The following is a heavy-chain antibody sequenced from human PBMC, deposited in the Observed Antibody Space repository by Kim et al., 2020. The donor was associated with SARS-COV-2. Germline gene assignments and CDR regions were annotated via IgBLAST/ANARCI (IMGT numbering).Heavy chain of an antibody. CDR1: GFIFTDYN. CDR2: ISSSTFYT. J-gene: IGHJ5*02. D-gene: IGHD3-9*01. CDR3: ARDRGSFDLIFDH. V-gene: IGHV3-11*06. Sequence: GGSLRLSCAVSGFIFTDYNLSWFRQAPGKGLEWIVYISSSTFYTRYADSVKGRFTISRDNGKNLMFLQMNNLRVDDTATYFCARDRGSFDLIFDHWGQGALVAVSS.